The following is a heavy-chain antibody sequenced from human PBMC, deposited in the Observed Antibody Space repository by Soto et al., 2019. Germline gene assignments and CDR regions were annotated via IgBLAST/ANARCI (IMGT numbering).Heavy chain of an antibody. Sequence: SETLSLTCIVSGGSISSSSYYWGWIRQPPGKGLEWIGSIYYSGSTYYNPSLKSRVTISVDTSKNQFSLKLSSVTAADTAVYYCARDDYSNYDYDYWGQGTLVT. CDR2: IYYSGST. CDR3: ARDDYSNYDYDY. J-gene: IGHJ4*02. D-gene: IGHD4-4*01. V-gene: IGHV4-39*01. CDR1: GGSISSSSYY.